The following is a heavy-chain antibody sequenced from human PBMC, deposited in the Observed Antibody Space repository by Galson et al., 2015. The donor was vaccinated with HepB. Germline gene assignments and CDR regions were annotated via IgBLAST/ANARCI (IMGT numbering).Heavy chain of an antibody. CDR1: GFNFSGPA. CDR2: IRSKTWNYAT. CDR3: VRRLKLGSDYVMDV. V-gene: IGHV3-73*01. Sequence: LRLSCAASGFNFSGPAIHWVRQPFGRGLQWVGRIRSKTWNYATAYSSSLAGRFILSRDDLKNMTYLQMNSLKTEDTAVYYCVRRLKLGSDYVMDVWGQGTTVTVSS. J-gene: IGHJ6*02. D-gene: IGHD2-15*01.